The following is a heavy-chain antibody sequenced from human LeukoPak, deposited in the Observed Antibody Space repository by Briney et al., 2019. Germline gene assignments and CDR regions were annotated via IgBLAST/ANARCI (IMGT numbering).Heavy chain of an antibody. D-gene: IGHD1-1*01. CDR1: GFTFSEDI. V-gene: IGHV3-72*01. CDR3: VRDLAWTDGGAYYFDY. Sequence: GGSLRLSCVASGFTFSEDIMDWVRQAPGKGKEWVGRARSKTKSYTTEYAAGVKGRFTITRDDSGNSLYLQMNSLKTEDTAVYYCVRDLAWTDGGAYYFDYWAQGTLVAVSS. CDR2: ARSKTKSYTT. J-gene: IGHJ4*02.